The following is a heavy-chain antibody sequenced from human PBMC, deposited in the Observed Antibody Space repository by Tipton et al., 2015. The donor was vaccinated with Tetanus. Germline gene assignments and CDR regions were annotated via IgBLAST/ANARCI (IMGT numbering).Heavy chain of an antibody. CDR2: IYTSENT. D-gene: IGHD6-13*01. Sequence: LRLSCTVSGGSISSYCWSWIRQPAGKGLEWIGRIYTSENTNYNPSLKSRVTMSVDTSKNQFSLKLSSVTAADTAVYYCARVVGAAAGTKVDYWGQGTLVTVSS. CDR3: ARVVGAAAGTKVDY. CDR1: GGSISSYC. V-gene: IGHV4-4*07. J-gene: IGHJ4*02.